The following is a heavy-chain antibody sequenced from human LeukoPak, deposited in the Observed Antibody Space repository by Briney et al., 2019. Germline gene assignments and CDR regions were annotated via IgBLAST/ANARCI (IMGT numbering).Heavy chain of an antibody. CDR1: GYTFTGYY. D-gene: IGHD3-3*01. CDR2: INPNSGGT. CDR3: ARDPAFGAQGYYYYGMDV. V-gene: IGHV1-2*02. Sequence: ASVKVSCKASGYTFTGYYMHWVRQAPGQGLEWMGWINPNSGGTNYAQKFQGRVTMTRDTSISTAYMELSRLRSDDTAVYYCARDPAFGAQGYYYYGMDVWGQGTTVTVSS. J-gene: IGHJ6*02.